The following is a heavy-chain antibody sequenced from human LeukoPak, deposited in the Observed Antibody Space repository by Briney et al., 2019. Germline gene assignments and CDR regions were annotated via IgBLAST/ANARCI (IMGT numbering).Heavy chain of an antibody. CDR1: GFTFSSYS. Sequence: GGSLRLSCATSGFTFSSYSMNWVRQAPGKGLEWVSSISSSSSYINYADSVKGRFTISRDNAKNSLYLQMNSLRAEDTAVYYCARVYGSGSYYVHWFDPWGQGTLVTVSS. CDR3: ARVYGSGSYYVHWFDP. V-gene: IGHV3-21*01. CDR2: ISSSSSYI. D-gene: IGHD3-10*01. J-gene: IGHJ5*02.